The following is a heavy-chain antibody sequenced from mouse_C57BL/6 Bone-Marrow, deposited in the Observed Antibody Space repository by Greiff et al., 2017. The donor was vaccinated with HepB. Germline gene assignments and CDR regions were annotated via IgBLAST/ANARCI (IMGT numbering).Heavy chain of an antibody. J-gene: IGHJ3*01. Sequence: VQLQQPGAELVKPGASVKLSCKASGYTFTSYWMHWVKQRPGQGLEWIGMIHPNSGSTNYTEKFKSKATLTVDNSSSTAYMQLSSLTSEDSAVYSCARGARKTAQANRFAYWGQGTLVTVSA. CDR1: GYTFTSYW. CDR3: ARGARKTAQANRFAY. CDR2: IHPNSGST. D-gene: IGHD3-2*02. V-gene: IGHV1-64*01.